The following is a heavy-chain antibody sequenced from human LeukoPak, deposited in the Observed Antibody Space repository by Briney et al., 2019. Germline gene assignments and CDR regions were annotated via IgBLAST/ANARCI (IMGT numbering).Heavy chain of an antibody. CDR3: ALLAAAGTNDAFDI. J-gene: IGHJ3*02. Sequence: ASVKVSCKASGYTFTGYYMHWVRQAPGQGLEWMGRINPNSGGTNYAQKFQGRVTMTRDTSISTAYMELSRLRSDDTAVYYCALLAAAGTNDAFDIWGQGTMGTVSS. D-gene: IGHD6-13*01. V-gene: IGHV1-2*06. CDR1: GYTFTGYY. CDR2: INPNSGGT.